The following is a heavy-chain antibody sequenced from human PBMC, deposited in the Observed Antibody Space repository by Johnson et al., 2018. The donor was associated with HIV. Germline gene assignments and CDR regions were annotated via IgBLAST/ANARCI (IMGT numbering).Heavy chain of an antibody. J-gene: IGHJ3*02. CDR2: ISWNSGSI. V-gene: IGHV3-74*02. Sequence: VQLVESGGGLVQPGGSLRLSCAASGFTFSTYWMHWVRQAPGKGLEWVSGISWNSGSIGYADSVKGRFTISRDNAKNSLYLQMNSLRAEDTAVYYCARLEELLRAFDIWGQGTMVTVSS. CDR3: ARLEELLRAFDI. CDR1: GFTFSTYW. D-gene: IGHD1-26*01.